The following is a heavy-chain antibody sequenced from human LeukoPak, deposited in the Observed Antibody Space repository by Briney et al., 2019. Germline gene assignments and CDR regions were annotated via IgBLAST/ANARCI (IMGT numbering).Heavy chain of an antibody. J-gene: IGHJ4*02. CDR3: ARAVFWSGYYTDPLVQYFFDY. D-gene: IGHD3-3*01. CDR1: GVSIGNYY. Sequence: PSETLSLTCTMSGVSIGNYYWTWVRQPPGKGLEWIGYISSSGNSNYNPSLKSRVTMSVDTSKNRFSLRLSSVTAADTAIYYCARAVFWSGYYTDPLVQYFFDYWGQGTLITVSS. CDR2: ISSSGNS. V-gene: IGHV4-59*08.